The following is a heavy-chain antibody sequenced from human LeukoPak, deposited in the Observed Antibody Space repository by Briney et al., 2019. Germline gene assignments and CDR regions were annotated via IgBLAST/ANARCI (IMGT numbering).Heavy chain of an antibody. CDR3: ARSGYSIRGVFDY. V-gene: IGHV4-61*02. CDR1: GGSISSGSYY. CDR2: IYTSGST. Sequence: PAETLSLTCTVSGGSISSGSYYWSWIRQPAGKGLEWIGRIYTSGSTNYNPSLKSRVTISVDTSKNQFSLKLSSVTAADTAVYYCARSGYSIRGVFDYWGQGTLVTVSS. J-gene: IGHJ4*02. D-gene: IGHD6-13*01.